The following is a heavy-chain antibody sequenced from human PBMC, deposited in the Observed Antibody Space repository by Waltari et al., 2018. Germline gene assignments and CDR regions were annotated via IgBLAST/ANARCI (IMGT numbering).Heavy chain of an antibody. CDR3: TTRSLVEGTDDVLDL. D-gene: IGHD2-21*02. CDR2: IKSRTEGGTT. V-gene: IGHV3-15*01. CDR1: GFPFSNAG. J-gene: IGHJ3*01. Sequence: EVQLVESGGGLVKPGGSLSVSCEASGFPFSNAGMRGARQAPGKGLEWVGRIKSRTEGGTTDYAAPVKGRFSVSRDDSKKMLYLEMNNLKTEDTAMYFCTTRSLVEGTDDVLDLWGRGTMAIVSS.